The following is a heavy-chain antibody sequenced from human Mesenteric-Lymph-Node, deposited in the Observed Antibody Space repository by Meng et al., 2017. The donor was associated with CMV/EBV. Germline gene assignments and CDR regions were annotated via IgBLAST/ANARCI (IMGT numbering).Heavy chain of an antibody. CDR2: MYPNSGNT. CDR3: ARGPGYYDSSGYYYLLAYGMDV. V-gene: IGHV1-8*03. CDR1: GYTFTSYD. J-gene: IGHJ6*02. Sequence: ASVKVSCKASGYTFTSYDINWVRQATGQGLEWMGWMYPNSGNTGYAQKFQGRVTITRNTSISTAYMELSSLRSEDTAVYYCARGPGYYDSSGYYYLLAYGMDVWGQGTTVTVSS. D-gene: IGHD3-22*01.